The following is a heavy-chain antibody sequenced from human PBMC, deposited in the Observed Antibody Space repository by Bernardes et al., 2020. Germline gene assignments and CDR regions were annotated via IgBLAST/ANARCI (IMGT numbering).Heavy chain of an antibody. CDR3: ARHEDSSGCLDY. J-gene: IGHJ4*02. V-gene: IGHV4-39*01. CDR1: GGSISSSSYY. CDR2: IYYSGST. Sequence: SETLSLTCTVSGGSISSSSYYWGWIRQPPGKGLEWIGSIYYSGSTYYNPSLKSRVTISVDTSKNQFSLKLSSVTAADTAVYYCARHEDSSGCLDYWGQGTLVTVSS. D-gene: IGHD6-19*01.